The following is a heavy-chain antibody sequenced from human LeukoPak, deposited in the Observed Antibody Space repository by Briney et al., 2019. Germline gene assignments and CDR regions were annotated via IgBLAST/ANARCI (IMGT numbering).Heavy chain of an antibody. CDR2: ISPTGSTT. D-gene: IGHD6-13*01. CDR1: GFSFSGHW. Sequence: GGSLRLSCTASGFSFSGHWMHWARQLPGKGLVWVSRISPTGSTTSYADSVKGRFTVSRDNAKNTLYLQVNNLRAEDTAVYYCVNDQSSSWYYFDYWGQGTLVTVSS. J-gene: IGHJ4*02. CDR3: VNDQSSSWYYFDY. V-gene: IGHV3-74*01.